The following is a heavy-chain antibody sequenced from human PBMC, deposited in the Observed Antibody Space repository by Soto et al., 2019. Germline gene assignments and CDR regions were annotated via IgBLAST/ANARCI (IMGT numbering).Heavy chain of an antibody. CDR2: IYYSGST. V-gene: IGHV4-59*01. J-gene: IGHJ4*02. D-gene: IGHD3-22*01. CDR3: ATYDSSGNFDY. Sequence: SETLSHTWTVAGGSMSSYYWTWIRQPPGKGLEWIGYIYYSGSTNYNPSLKSRVTISVDTSKNQFSLKLTSVTAADTAVYYCATYDSSGNFDYWGQGTLVTVS. CDR1: GGSMSSYY.